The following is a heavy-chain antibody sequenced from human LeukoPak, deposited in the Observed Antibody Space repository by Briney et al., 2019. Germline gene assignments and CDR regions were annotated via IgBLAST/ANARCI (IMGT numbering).Heavy chain of an antibody. D-gene: IGHD4-17*01. Sequence: GGSLRLSCAASGFTFSSYSMNWVRQAPGKGLEWVSVIYSGGSTYYADSVKGRFTISRDNSKNTLYLQMNSLRAEDTAVYYCARGITVTTNVYWGQGTLVTVSS. CDR1: GFTFSSYS. CDR2: IYSGGST. J-gene: IGHJ4*02. V-gene: IGHV3-66*01. CDR3: ARGITVTTNVY.